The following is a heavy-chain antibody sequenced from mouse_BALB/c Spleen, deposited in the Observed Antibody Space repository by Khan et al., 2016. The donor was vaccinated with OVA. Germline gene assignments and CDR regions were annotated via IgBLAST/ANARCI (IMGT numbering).Heavy chain of an antibody. V-gene: IGHV1-76*01. Sequence: QVQLKESGAELVRPGASVKLSCKTSGYIFTSYWIHWGKQRSGQGLEWIARIYPGTDNTYYNEKLRDKATLTADKSSSTAYIQLSSLKSEDSAVYFCAREEALYYFAYWGQGTTLTVSS. CDR1: GYIFTSYW. CDR2: IYPGTDNT. D-gene: IGHD1-1*01. J-gene: IGHJ2*01. CDR3: AREEALYYFAY.